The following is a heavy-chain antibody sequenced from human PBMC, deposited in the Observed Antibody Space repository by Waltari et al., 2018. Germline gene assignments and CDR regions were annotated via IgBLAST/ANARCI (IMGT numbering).Heavy chain of an antibody. Sequence: QVQLVQSGAEVKKPGASVKVSCKASGYTFTSYDINWVRQAPGQGLDWMGGIIPIFGTANYAQKFQGRVTITADKSTSTAYMELSSLRSEDTAVYYCAREAVGATRFFDYWGQGTLVTVSS. CDR1: GYTFTSYD. D-gene: IGHD1-26*01. CDR2: IIPIFGTA. J-gene: IGHJ4*02. V-gene: IGHV1-69*06. CDR3: AREAVGATRFFDY.